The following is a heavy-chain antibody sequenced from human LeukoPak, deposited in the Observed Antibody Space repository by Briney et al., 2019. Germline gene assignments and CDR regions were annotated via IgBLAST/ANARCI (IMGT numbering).Heavy chain of an antibody. CDR2: IRSKAYGGTT. V-gene: IGHV3-49*04. D-gene: IGHD6-13*01. CDR3: TRAAYSSSWYSPFYYYYYMDV. Sequence: GGSLRLSCAASGFTFSSYAMSWVRQAPGKGLEWVGFIRSKAYGGTTEYAASVKGRFTISRDDSKSIAYLQMNSLKTEDTAVYYCTRAAYSSSWYSPFYYYYYMDVWGKGTTVTISS. CDR1: GFTFSSYA. J-gene: IGHJ6*03.